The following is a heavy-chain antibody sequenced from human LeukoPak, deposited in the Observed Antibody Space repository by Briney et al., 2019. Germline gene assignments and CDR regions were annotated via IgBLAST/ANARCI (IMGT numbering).Heavy chain of an antibody. Sequence: SETLSLTCTVSGGSISTSSYYWGGIRQPPGQGLEWIGSIFYSGTTCYNPSLKSPITMSVDTSKNQFSLKLRSVTAADTAVFYCARAIAVAGTGYFDYWGQGTLVTVSS. J-gene: IGHJ4*02. V-gene: IGHV4-39*01. CDR1: GGSISTSSYY. CDR3: ARAIAVAGTGYFDY. CDR2: IFYSGTT. D-gene: IGHD6-19*01.